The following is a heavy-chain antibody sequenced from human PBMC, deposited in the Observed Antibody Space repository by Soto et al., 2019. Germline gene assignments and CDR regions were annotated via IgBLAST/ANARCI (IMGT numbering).Heavy chain of an antibody. V-gene: IGHV3-48*02. D-gene: IGHD6-19*01. CDR1: GFTLSSYS. CDR3: ARETGLRSSGWSYYFDF. Sequence: EVQLVESGGGMVQPGGSLGVSCAASGFTLSSYSMHWVRQAPGKGLEWVSYISGSGCTIYYADSVKGRFTISRDNAKNSLSVQMNSLRDEDTAVYFCARETGLRSSGWSYYFDFWGQGTRVTVSS. J-gene: IGHJ4*02. CDR2: ISGSGCTI.